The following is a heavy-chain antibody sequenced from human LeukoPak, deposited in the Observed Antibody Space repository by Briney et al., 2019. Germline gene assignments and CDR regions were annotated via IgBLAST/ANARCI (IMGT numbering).Heavy chain of an antibody. CDR3: ARDPPRTSLDI. D-gene: IGHD2-2*01. CDR2: IYSGGST. V-gene: IGHV3-66*02. J-gene: IGHJ3*02. Sequence: GGSLRLSCAASGFTVSSSYTSWVRQAPGKGLEWVSVIYSGGSTYYADSVKGRFTISRDNSKNTLYLQMNSLRAEDTAVYYCARDPPRTSLDIWGQGTMVTVSS. CDR1: GFTVSSSY.